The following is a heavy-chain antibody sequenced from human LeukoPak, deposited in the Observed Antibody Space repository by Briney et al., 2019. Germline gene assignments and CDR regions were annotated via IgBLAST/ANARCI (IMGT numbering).Heavy chain of an antibody. Sequence: GGSLTLSCAASGFTFSSYAMSWVRQAPGKGLEWVSTLSGSGASTSYADSVKGRFTISRDNSKSTLYLQMNSLRAEDTARYYCAKQKGYCSGGSCYYSDYWGQGTLVTVSS. CDR1: GFTFSSYA. CDR3: AKQKGYCSGGSCYYSDY. D-gene: IGHD2-15*01. V-gene: IGHV3-23*01. J-gene: IGHJ4*02. CDR2: LSGSGAST.